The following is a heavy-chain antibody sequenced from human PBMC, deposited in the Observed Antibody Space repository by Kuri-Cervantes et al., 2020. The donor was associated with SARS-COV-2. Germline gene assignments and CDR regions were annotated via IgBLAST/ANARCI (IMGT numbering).Heavy chain of an antibody. V-gene: IGHV4-59*11. J-gene: IGHJ4*02. CDR2: IYYSGST. CDR1: GGSISSHY. D-gene: IGHD2-2*01. Sequence: SETLSLTCTVSGGSISSHYWSWIRQPPGKGLEWIGHIYYSGSTNYNPSLKSRVTISVDTSKNQFSLKLSSVTAADTAVYYCARGRSTSCYPHWGQGTLVTVSS. CDR3: ARGRSTSCYPH.